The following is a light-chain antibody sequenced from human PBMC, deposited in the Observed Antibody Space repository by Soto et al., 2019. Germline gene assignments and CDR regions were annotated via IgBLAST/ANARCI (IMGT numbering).Light chain of an antibody. CDR3: QETYNIPLT. CDR1: QSISSY. Sequence: DNQMTQTPSSVSASVGDRVTITCRASQSISSYLSWYQQKPGTAPKLLIYAASKLQSGVPSRFSGSGSGTDFTLTISGLQPEDSATYYCQETYNIPLTFGGGTKVEIK. V-gene: IGKV1-39*01. CDR2: AAS. J-gene: IGKJ4*01.